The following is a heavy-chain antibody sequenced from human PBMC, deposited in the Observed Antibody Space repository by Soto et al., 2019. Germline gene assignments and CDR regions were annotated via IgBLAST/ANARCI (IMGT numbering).Heavy chain of an antibody. Sequence: PSETLSLTCTVSGGSISSYYWSWIRQPPGKGLEWIGYIYYSGSTNYNPSLKSRVTISVDTSKNQFSLKLSSVTAADTAVYYCARGTSGIYSGYVYWGQGTLVTVSS. D-gene: IGHD5-12*01. CDR1: GGSISSYY. V-gene: IGHV4-59*01. CDR3: ARGTSGIYSGYVY. CDR2: IYYSGST. J-gene: IGHJ4*02.